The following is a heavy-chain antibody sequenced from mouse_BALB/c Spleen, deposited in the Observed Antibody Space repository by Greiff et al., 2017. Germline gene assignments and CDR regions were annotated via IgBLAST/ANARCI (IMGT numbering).Heavy chain of an antibody. CDR1: GYTFTNYW. D-gene: IGHD1-1*01. V-gene: IGHV1-63*02. CDR3: ARNYGSSSYAMDY. CDR2: IYPGGGYT. Sequence: VKLQESGAELVRPGTSVKISCKASGYTFTNYWLGWVKQRPGHGLEWIGDIYPGGGYTNYNEKFKGKATLTADTSSSTAYMQLSSLTSEDSAVYFCARNYGSSSYAMDYWGQGTSVTVSS. J-gene: IGHJ4*01.